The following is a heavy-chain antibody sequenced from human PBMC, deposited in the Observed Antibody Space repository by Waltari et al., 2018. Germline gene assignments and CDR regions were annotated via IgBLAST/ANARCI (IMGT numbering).Heavy chain of an antibody. CDR3: AAESPGTDDRFYYYHIMDF. V-gene: IGHV1-24*01. CDR1: GLTLNDLS. J-gene: IGHJ6*02. CDR2: FDPEGGQT. Sequence: QVQLLQSGAEVKTPGASVKVSCKVSGLTLNDLSMQWLRQLPGEGLQWMAGFDPEGGQTVGGQAFQGRITMTEDTPTDTAYMELNNRTSENTPVYYCAAESPGTDDRFYYYHIMDFWGPGTTVTVSS.